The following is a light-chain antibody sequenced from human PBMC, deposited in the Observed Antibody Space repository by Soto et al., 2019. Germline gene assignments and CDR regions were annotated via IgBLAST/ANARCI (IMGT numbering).Light chain of an antibody. CDR2: GAS. CDR3: QHYSGSLLWT. J-gene: IGKJ1*01. V-gene: IGKV3-20*01. Sequence: EIVLTQSPGTLSLSPGEGATLSCRASQSVSSNYLTWYQQKPGQAPRLLIYGASSRATGIPDRFSGSGSGTDFTLTISRLEPEDFAVYYCQHYSGSLLWTFGQGTKVEIK. CDR1: QSVSSNY.